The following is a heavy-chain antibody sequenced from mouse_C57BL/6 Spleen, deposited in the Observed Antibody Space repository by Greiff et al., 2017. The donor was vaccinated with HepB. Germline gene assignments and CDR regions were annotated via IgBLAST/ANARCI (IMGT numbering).Heavy chain of an antibody. J-gene: IGHJ4*01. Sequence: EVKLVESGGGLVKPGGSLKLSCAASGFTFSDYGMHWVRQAPEKGLEWVAYISSGSSTIYYADTVKGRFTISRDNAKNTLFLQMTSLRSEDTAMYYCARGVSVRNAMDYWGQGTSVTVSS. CDR2: ISSGSSTI. V-gene: IGHV5-17*01. D-gene: IGHD1-1*01. CDR1: GFTFSDYG. CDR3: ARGVSVRNAMDY.